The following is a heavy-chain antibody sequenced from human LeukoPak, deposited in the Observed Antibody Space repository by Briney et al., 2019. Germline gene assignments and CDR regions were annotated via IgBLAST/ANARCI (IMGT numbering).Heavy chain of an antibody. J-gene: IGHJ4*02. CDR2: IYTRGST. CDR3: ASTVAGIGYFDY. V-gene: IGHV4-4*07. Sequence: SETLSLTCTGSGGSISTYYWSWIRQPAGKGLGWIGRIYTRGSTNYNPSLKTRVTMSIDTSKNHFSLKLSSVTAADTAVYYCASTVAGIGYFDYWGQGTLVTVSS. D-gene: IGHD6-19*01. CDR1: GGSISTYY.